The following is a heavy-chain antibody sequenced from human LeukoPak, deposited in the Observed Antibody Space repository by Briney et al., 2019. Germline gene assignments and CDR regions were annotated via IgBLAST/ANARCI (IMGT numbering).Heavy chain of an antibody. D-gene: IGHD3-22*01. Sequence: PGGSLRLSCVVSGFTFSSYAMSWVRQAPGKGLEWVSGLSGSGDNTYYADSVKGRFTISRDNSKNTLYLQMNSLRAEDTAVYYCAKDDAPYYYDSSGYLGYWGQGTLVTVSS. V-gene: IGHV3-23*01. CDR1: GFTFSSYA. J-gene: IGHJ4*02. CDR2: LSGSGDNT. CDR3: AKDDAPYYYDSSGYLGY.